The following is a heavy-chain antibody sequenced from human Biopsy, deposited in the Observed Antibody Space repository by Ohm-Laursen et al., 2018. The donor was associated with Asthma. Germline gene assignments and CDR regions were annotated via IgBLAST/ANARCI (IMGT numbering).Heavy chain of an antibody. J-gene: IGHJ4*02. CDR2: TYSGGST. D-gene: IGHD6-19*01. CDR3: ARGDSSGWSHYYFDY. CDR1: GFAVSRDY. Sequence: SLRLSCAASGFAVSRDYMFWVRQAPGKGLEWVSVTYSGGSTYYADSVKGRFTISRDNSKNTLYLQMHSLRVEDTAVYYCARGDSSGWSHYYFDYWGQGTLVTVSS. V-gene: IGHV3-53*01.